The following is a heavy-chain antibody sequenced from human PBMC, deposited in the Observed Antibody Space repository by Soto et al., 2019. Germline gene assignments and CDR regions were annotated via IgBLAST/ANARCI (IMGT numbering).Heavy chain of an antibody. V-gene: IGHV4-34*01. CDR2: INHSGST. Sequence: SETLSLTCAVYGGSFSGYYWSWIRQPPGKGLEWIGEINHSGSTNYNPSLKSRVTISVDTSKNQFSLKLSSVTAADTAVYYCARFLVSFGELWDYYGMDVWGQGTTVTVS. CDR3: ARFLVSFGELWDYYGMDV. J-gene: IGHJ6*02. CDR1: GGSFSGYY. D-gene: IGHD3-10*01.